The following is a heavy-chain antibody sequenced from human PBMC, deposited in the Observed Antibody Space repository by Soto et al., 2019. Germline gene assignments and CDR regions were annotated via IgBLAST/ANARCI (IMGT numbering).Heavy chain of an antibody. V-gene: IGHV4-4*02. D-gene: IGHD2-15*01. CDR3: ARDRHTRLGYCSGGSCYSLYFDY. CDR2: IYHSGST. J-gene: IGHJ4*02. CDR1: GGSISSSNW. Sequence: QVQLQESGPGLVKPSGTLSLTCAVSGGSISSSNWWSWVRQPPGKGLEWIGEIYHSGSTNYNPSLTSPAPFSVDHSKHQFSLKLCSVTAADTAVYYCARDRHTRLGYCSGGSCYSLYFDYWGQGTLVTVSS.